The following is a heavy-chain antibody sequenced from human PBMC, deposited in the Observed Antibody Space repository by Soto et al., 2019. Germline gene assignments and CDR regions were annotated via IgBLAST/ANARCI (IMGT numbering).Heavy chain of an antibody. V-gene: IGHV4-39*01. CDR1: GDSISSSRYY. CDR2: INHSGST. D-gene: IGHD2-8*02. CDR3: GRPDGSDWWYFDY. J-gene: IGHJ4*02. Sequence: SETLSLTCMVSGDSISSSRYYWGWIRQPRGKGLEWIGSINHSGSTYYNPSLKSRVTISVDTSKNQFSLKMRSVTAADTAVYYCGRPDGSDWWYFDYWGQGSLVTVSS.